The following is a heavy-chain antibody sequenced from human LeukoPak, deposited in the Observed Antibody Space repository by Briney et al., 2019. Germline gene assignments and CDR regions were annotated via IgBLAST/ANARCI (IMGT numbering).Heavy chain of an antibody. CDR3: ARADSGYDNYYYYYMDV. CDR1: GGTFSSYT. V-gene: IGHV1-69*13. Sequence: SVKVSCKASGGTFSSYTISWVRQAPGQGLEWMGGIIPIFGTANYAQKFQGRVTITADESTSTAYMELSSLRSEDTAVYYCARADSGYDNYYYYYMDVWGKGTTVTVSS. CDR2: IIPIFGTA. D-gene: IGHD5-12*01. J-gene: IGHJ6*03.